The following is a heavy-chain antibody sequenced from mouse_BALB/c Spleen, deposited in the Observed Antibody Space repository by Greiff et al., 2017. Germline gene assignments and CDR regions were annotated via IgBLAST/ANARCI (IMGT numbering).Heavy chain of an antibody. D-gene: IGHD2-1*01. CDR3: ARQGYYGDYAMDY. CDR2: IWSGGST. CDR1: GFSLTSYG. Sequence: VQLVESGPGLVQPSQSLSITCTVSGFSLTSYGVHWVRQSPGKGLEWLGVIWSGGSTDYNAAFISRLSISKDNSKSQVFFKMNSLQANDTAIYYCARQGYYGDYAMDYWGQGTSVTVSS. J-gene: IGHJ4*01. V-gene: IGHV2-2*02.